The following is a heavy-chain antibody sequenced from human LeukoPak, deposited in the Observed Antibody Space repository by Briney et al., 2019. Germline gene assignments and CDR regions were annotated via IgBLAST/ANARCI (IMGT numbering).Heavy chain of an antibody. CDR1: GGSFSGYY. V-gene: IGHV4-34*01. J-gene: IGHJ4*02. D-gene: IGHD3-22*01. CDR2: INHSGST. Sequence: SETLSLTCAVYGGSFSGYYWSWIRQPPGKGLEWIGEINHSGSTNYNPSLKSRVTISVDTSKNQFSLKLSSVTAADTAVYYCASYYYDCSGLDYWGQGTLVTVSS. CDR3: ASYYYDCSGLDY.